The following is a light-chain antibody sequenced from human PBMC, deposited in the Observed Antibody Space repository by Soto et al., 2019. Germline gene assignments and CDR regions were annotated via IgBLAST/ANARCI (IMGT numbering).Light chain of an antibody. Sequence: EIVMTQSPATLSVSPGERATLSCRASQSVSSNLAWYQQKPGQAPRLLIYGASTRATGIPARFSGSGSGTEFTLTISSLQSEDFAVYYCQQDNNWPPWTFGQGTKVDSK. CDR1: QSVSSN. CDR3: QQDNNWPPWT. CDR2: GAS. J-gene: IGKJ1*01. V-gene: IGKV3-15*01.